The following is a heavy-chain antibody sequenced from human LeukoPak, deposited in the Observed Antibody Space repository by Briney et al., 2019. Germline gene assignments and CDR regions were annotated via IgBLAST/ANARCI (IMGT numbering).Heavy chain of an antibody. V-gene: IGHV1-69*05. CDR2: IIPIFGTA. D-gene: IGHD3-22*01. J-gene: IGHJ6*02. CDR3: ASDSSGSDYYYGMDV. CDR1: GYTFTSYG. Sequence: SVKVSCKASGYTFTSYGISWVRQAPGQGLEWMGGIIPIFGTANYAQKFQGRVTITTDESTSTAYMELSSLRSEDTAVYYCASDSSGSDYYYGMDVWGQGTTVTVSS.